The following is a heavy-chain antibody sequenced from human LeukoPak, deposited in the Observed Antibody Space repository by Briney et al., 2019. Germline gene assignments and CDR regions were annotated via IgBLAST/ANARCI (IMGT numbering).Heavy chain of an antibody. Sequence: SETLSLTCAVYGGSFSGYYWSWIRQPPGKGLEWIGEINHSGSTNYNPSLKSRVTISVDTSKNQFSLKLSSVTAADTAVYYCARSHIVVVPAASLGGFDPWGQGTLVTVSS. CDR3: ARSHIVVVPAASLGGFDP. CDR1: GGSFSGYY. D-gene: IGHD2-2*01. CDR2: INHSGST. V-gene: IGHV4-34*01. J-gene: IGHJ5*02.